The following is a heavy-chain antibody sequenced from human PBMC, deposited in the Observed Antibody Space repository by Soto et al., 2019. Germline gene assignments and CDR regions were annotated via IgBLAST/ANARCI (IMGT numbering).Heavy chain of an antibody. CDR3: ARGRGSSGYYRGGAFDI. CDR2: IYYSGST. D-gene: IGHD3-22*01. Sequence: LSLTCTVSGGSISSYYWSWIRQPPGKGLEWIGYIYYSGSTNYNPSLKSRVTISVDTSKNQFSLKLSSVTAADTAVYYCARGRGSSGYYRGGAFDIWGQGTMVTVSS. V-gene: IGHV4-59*01. CDR1: GGSISSYY. J-gene: IGHJ3*02.